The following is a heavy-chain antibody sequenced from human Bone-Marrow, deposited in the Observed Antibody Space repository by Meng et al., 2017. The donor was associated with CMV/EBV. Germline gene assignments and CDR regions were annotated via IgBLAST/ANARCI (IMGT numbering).Heavy chain of an antibody. J-gene: IGHJ6*02. D-gene: IGHD4-11*01. CDR1: GITFSSYA. Sequence: GESLKISCAASGITFSSYAMGWVRQAPGKGLEWVSAISGTGATTYYADSVKGRFTISRDNSKDTLYLQMNSLGAEDTAVYYCARDNYVAPYYGMDVWGQGTTVTVSS. CDR2: ISGTGATT. V-gene: IGHV3-23*01. CDR3: ARDNYVAPYYGMDV.